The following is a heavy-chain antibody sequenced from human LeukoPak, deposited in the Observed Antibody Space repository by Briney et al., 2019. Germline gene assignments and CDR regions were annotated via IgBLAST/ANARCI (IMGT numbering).Heavy chain of an antibody. CDR3: ARTYTAAAFFDY. Sequence: SETLSLTCTVSGGSISSGDYYWSWIRQPPGKGLEWIGYIYYSGSTYYNPSLKSRVTISVDTSKNQFSLKLSSVTAADTAVYYCARTYTAAAFFDYWGQGTLVTVSS. D-gene: IGHD2-2*01. CDR1: GGSISSGDYY. V-gene: IGHV4-30-4*01. J-gene: IGHJ4*02. CDR2: IYYSGST.